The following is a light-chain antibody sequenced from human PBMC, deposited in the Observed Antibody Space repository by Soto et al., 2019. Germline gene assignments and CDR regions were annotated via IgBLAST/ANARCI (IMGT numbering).Light chain of an antibody. CDR2: GAS. V-gene: IGKV3-20*01. J-gene: IGKJ1*01. CDR3: QQYGSSPT. Sequence: ESVLTQSHATLSLSPGERATLSCMASQSVSSSYLVWYQQKPGQAPRLLIYGASSRATGIPDRFSGSGSVTDFTLTISRLEPEDFAVYYCQQYGSSPTFGQGTKVDIK. CDR1: QSVSSSY.